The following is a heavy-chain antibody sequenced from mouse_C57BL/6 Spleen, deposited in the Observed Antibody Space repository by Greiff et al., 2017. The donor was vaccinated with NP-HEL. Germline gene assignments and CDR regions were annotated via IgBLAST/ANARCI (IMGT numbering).Heavy chain of an antibody. Sequence: EVMLVESGGGLVKPGGSLKLSCAASGFTFSDYGMHWVRQAPEKGLEWVAYISSGSSTIYYADTVKGRFTISRDNAKNTLFLQMTSLRSEDTAMYYCARTQLRLRGAMDYWGQGTSVTVSS. D-gene: IGHD3-2*02. CDR3: ARTQLRLRGAMDY. CDR1: GFTFSDYG. CDR2: ISSGSSTI. V-gene: IGHV5-17*01. J-gene: IGHJ4*01.